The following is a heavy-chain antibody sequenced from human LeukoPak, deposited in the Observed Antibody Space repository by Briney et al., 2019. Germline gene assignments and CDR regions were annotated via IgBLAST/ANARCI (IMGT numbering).Heavy chain of an antibody. Sequence: ASVKVSCKASGYTFTGYYMHWVRQAPGQGLEWMGWINPNSGGTNYAQKFQGRVTMTRDTSISTAYMELGRLRSDDTAVYYCARDQAVTNGGDYWGQGTLVTVSS. J-gene: IGHJ4*02. V-gene: IGHV1-2*02. CDR1: GYTFTGYY. CDR2: INPNSGGT. CDR3: ARDQAVTNGGDY. D-gene: IGHD4-17*01.